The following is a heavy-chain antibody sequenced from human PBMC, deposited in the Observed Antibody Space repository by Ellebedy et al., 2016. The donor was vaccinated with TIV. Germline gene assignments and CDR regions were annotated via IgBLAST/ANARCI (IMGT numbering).Heavy chain of an antibody. CDR2: IRNPAYGGTT. CDR1: GFSFDDYA. D-gene: IGHD6-13*01. Sequence: GESLKISCTASGFSFDDYAMTWFRQAPGKGLEWVGLIRNPAYGGTTEYAASLRGRFSISRDDSKSLAYLQMNSLKIEDTAVYYCARHQSEYASSWYGGAFDIWGQGTMVTVSS. J-gene: IGHJ3*02. V-gene: IGHV3-49*03. CDR3: ARHQSEYASSWYGGAFDI.